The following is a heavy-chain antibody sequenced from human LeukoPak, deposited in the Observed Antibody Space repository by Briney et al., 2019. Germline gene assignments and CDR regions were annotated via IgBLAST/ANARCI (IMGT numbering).Heavy chain of an antibody. Sequence: SETVSLTCAVYGGSFSGYYWSWIRQPPGKGLEWVGEINHSGSTNYNPSLKSRVTISVDTSKNQFSLKLSSVTAADTAVYYCARLGCSSTSCYTSNWFDPWGQGTLVTVSS. CDR1: GGSFSGYY. D-gene: IGHD2-2*02. CDR2: INHSGST. V-gene: IGHV4-34*01. J-gene: IGHJ5*02. CDR3: ARLGCSSTSCYTSNWFDP.